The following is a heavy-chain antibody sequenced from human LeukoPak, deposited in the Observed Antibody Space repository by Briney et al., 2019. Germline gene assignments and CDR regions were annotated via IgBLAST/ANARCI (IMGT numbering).Heavy chain of an antibody. Sequence: GGSLRLSCAASGFTFSSYAMSWVRQAPGKGLEWVSAISSTGGRTYYADSVKGRFTISRDNSRNTVYLQMDSLRAEDTAVYYCAKESPYGDNRLYYFDYWGQGTLVTVSS. CDR2: ISSTGGRT. CDR1: GFTFSSYA. V-gene: IGHV3-23*01. D-gene: IGHD4-17*01. J-gene: IGHJ4*02. CDR3: AKESPYGDNRLYYFDY.